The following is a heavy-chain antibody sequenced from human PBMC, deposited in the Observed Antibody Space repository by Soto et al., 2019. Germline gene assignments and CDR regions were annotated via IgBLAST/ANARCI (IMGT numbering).Heavy chain of an antibody. CDR1: GGSINSYY. J-gene: IGHJ5*02. CDR2: IYTSGST. D-gene: IGHD1-26*01. Sequence: SETLSLTCTVSGGSINSYYWSWIRQPAGKGLEWIGRIYTSGSTNYNPSLKSRVTMSVDTSKNRFSLKLSSVTAADTAVYYCARGIYSKVGATIWFDPWGRGTQVTVSS. V-gene: IGHV4-4*07. CDR3: ARGIYSKVGATIWFDP.